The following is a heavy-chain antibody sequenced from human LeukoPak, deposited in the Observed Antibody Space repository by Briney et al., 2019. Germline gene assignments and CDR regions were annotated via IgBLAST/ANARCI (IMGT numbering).Heavy chain of an antibody. Sequence: GASVKVSCKASVYSFTDYYMHWVRQAPGQGLESMGWINPDSGGTNYPQKFQGRVTMTRDTSISTAYMELSRLRSDDTAVYYCARGGHYYSYSMDVWGKGTTVTVSS. J-gene: IGHJ6*03. V-gene: IGHV1-2*02. CDR1: VYSFTDYY. CDR2: INPDSGGT. CDR3: ARGGHYYSYSMDV.